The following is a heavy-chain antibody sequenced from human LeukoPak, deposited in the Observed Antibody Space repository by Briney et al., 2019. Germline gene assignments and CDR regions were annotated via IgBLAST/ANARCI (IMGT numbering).Heavy chain of an antibody. D-gene: IGHD5-18*01. CDR1: GYSFTSYW. J-gene: IGHJ4*02. V-gene: IGHV3-23*01. CDR2: ISGSGDST. CDR3: ARDRGYSCGY. Sequence: GESLKISCKGSGYSFTSYWIGWVRQAPGKGLEWVSTISGSGDSTYYADSVKGRFTISRDNSKNTLYLQMNSLRAEDTAVYYCARDRGYSCGYWGQGTLVTVSS.